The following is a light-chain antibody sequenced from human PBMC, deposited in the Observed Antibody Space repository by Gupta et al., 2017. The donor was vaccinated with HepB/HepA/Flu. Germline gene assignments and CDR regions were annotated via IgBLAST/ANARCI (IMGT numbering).Light chain of an antibody. Sequence: SYVLAQPPSVSVAPGKTARITCDGDSIATKSVHWYQQKPGQAPVRVIYNDSDRPSRIPERFSGSISGNTATLTITRVEAGDEADYYCQVWETSDHTAWVFGGGTKLTVL. CDR2: NDS. CDR3: QVWETSDHTAWV. J-gene: IGLJ3*02. V-gene: IGLV3-21*01. CDR1: SIATKS.